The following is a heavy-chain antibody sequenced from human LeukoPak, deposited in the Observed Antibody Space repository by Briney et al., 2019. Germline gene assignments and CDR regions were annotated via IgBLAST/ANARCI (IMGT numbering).Heavy chain of an antibody. CDR3: AKDRGIAVAGIGLDY. J-gene: IGHJ4*02. Sequence: GGSLRLSCAASGFTFSSYAMSWVRQAPGKGLEWVSAISGSGGSTYYADSVKGRFTISRDNSKNTLYLQMNSLRAEDTAVYYCAKDRGIAVAGIGLDYWGQGTLVTVSS. CDR1: GFTFSSYA. V-gene: IGHV3-23*01. CDR2: ISGSGGST. D-gene: IGHD6-19*01.